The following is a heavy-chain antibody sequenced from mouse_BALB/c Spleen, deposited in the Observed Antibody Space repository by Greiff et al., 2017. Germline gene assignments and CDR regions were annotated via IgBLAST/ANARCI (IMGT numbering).Heavy chain of an antibody. J-gene: IGHJ4*01. CDR2: ISCYNGAT. D-gene: IGHD1-1*01. CDR1: GYSFTGYY. Sequence: LVKTGASVKISCKASGYSFTGYYMHWVKQSHGKSLEWIGYISCYNGATSYNQKFKGKATFTVDTSSSTAYMQFNSLTSEDSAVYYCARPTVGCDYAMDYWGQGTSVTVSS. CDR3: ARPTVGCDYAMDY. V-gene: IGHV1S34*01.